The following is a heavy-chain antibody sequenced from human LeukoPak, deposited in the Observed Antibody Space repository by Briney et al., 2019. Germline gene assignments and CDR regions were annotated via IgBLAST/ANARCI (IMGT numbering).Heavy chain of an antibody. V-gene: IGHV4-39*01. Sequence: KTSETLSLTCTVSGGSISSSSYYWGSIRQPPGKGPEWIGNINYGGSTYYNPSLRSRVTFSVDASKNQFSLMLSSVTATDTAVYYCVRLGSSGYSDYWDQGTLVTVSS. CDR1: GGSISSSSYY. CDR2: INYGGST. CDR3: VRLGSSGYSDY. D-gene: IGHD3-22*01. J-gene: IGHJ4*02.